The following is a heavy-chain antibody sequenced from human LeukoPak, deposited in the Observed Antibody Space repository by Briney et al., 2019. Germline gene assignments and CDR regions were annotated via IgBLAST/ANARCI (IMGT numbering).Heavy chain of an antibody. Sequence: ASVKVSCKASGYTFTSYGISWVRQAPGQGLEWMGRISAYNGNTNYAQKLQGRVTITADKSTSTAYMELSSLRSEDTAVYYCASPRYNWNEWPRERRGDYFDYWGQGTLVTVSS. D-gene: IGHD1-20*01. V-gene: IGHV1-18*01. CDR3: ASPRYNWNEWPRERRGDYFDY. CDR1: GYTFTSYG. J-gene: IGHJ4*02. CDR2: ISAYNGNT.